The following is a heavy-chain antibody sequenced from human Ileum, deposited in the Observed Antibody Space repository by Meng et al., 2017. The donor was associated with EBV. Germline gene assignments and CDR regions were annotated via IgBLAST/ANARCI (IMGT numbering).Heavy chain of an antibody. V-gene: IGHV1-18*01. D-gene: IGHD2-15*01. CDR3: ARVGARGGSCYY. CDR1: GGNFKTFV. Sequence: QGQLVQAGAAVKKPGSSVKISCRASGGNFKTFVFSWVRLAPGQGLEWMGWISAYNGNTNYAQKLQGRVTMTTDTSTSTAYMELRSLRSDDTAVYYCARVGARGGSCYYWGQGTLVTVSS. J-gene: IGHJ4*02. CDR2: ISAYNGNT.